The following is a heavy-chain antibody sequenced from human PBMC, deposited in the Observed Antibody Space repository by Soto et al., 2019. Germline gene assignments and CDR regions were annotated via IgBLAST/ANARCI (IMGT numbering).Heavy chain of an antibody. CDR2: IWYDGSNK. Sequence: QVQLVESGGGVVQPGRSLRLSCVASGFTFSSYGMHWVRQAPGKGLEWVAVIWYDGSNKYYADSVKGRFTISRDNSKNTLYLQMNSLRAEDTAVYYCARDDIAVAGGLGAFDIWGQGTMVTVSS. V-gene: IGHV3-33*01. CDR3: ARDDIAVAGGLGAFDI. J-gene: IGHJ3*02. CDR1: GFTFSSYG. D-gene: IGHD6-19*01.